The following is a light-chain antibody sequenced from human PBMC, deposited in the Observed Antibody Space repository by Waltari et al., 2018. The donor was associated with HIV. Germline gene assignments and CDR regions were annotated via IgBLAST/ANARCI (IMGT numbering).Light chain of an antibody. Sequence: EIVMTQSPATLSVSPGERATLSCRASQSFSSNLAWYQQKPGQAPRLLISGASTRATGIPARFSGSGSGTEFTLTISSLQSEDFAVYYCQHYNNWPPMYTFGQGTKLEIK. J-gene: IGKJ2*01. CDR3: QHYNNWPPMYT. CDR2: GAS. CDR1: QSFSSN. V-gene: IGKV3-15*01.